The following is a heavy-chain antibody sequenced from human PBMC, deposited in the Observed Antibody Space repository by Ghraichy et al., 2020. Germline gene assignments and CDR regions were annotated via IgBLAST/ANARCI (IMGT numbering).Heavy chain of an antibody. CDR3: ARRTDSSSSSYYYYGMDV. V-gene: IGHV1-69*13. CDR1: GGTFSSYA. D-gene: IGHD6-6*01. J-gene: IGHJ6*02. Sequence: SVKVSCKASGGTFSSYAISWVRQAPGQGLEWMGGIIPIFGTANYAQKFQGRVTITADESTSTAYMELSSLRSEDTAVYYCARRTDSSSSSYYYYGMDVWGQGTTVTVSS. CDR2: IIPIFGTA.